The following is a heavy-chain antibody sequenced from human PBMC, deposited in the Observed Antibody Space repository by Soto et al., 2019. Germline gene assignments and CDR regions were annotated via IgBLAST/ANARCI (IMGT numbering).Heavy chain of an antibody. Sequence: SETRSLTWAVCSACLSSNYQYCIRQPPGRGLEWIGFICDSGSTNYNPSPKSRATISIATSKNQFSLKLTSVTAADTAVYYCASYASGTYPFFDQWGRGTLVTVSS. J-gene: IGHJ4*02. CDR2: ICDSGST. V-gene: IGHV4-59*01. CDR3: ASYASGTYPFFDQ. CDR1: SACLSSNY. D-gene: IGHD3-10*01.